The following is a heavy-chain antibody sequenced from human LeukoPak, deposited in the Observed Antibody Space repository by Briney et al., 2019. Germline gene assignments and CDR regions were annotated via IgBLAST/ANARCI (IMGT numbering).Heavy chain of an antibody. CDR1: GGSINFDNYY. D-gene: IGHD3-3*01. CDR3: ARDSPVQRSDYFDY. J-gene: IGHJ4*02. CDR2: VYTSGST. Sequence: PSETLSLTCTVSGGSINFDNYYWSWIRQPAGKGLEWIGRVYTSGSTTYNPSLKSRVTISIDTSKNQFSLEMTSVTAADSAVYYCARDSPVQRSDYFDYWGQGALVAASS. V-gene: IGHV4-61*02.